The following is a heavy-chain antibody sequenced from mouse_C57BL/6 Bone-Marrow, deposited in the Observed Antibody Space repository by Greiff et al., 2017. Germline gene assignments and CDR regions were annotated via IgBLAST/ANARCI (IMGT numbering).Heavy chain of an antibody. Sequence: VKVVESGPELVKPGASVKISCKASGYAFSSSWMNWVKQRPGKGLEWIGRIYPGDGDTNYNGKFKGKATLTADKSSSTAYMQLSSLTSEDSAVYFCARYYDGYYFDVWGTGTTVTVSS. CDR1: GYAFSSSW. V-gene: IGHV1-82*01. CDR3: ARYYDGYYFDV. J-gene: IGHJ1*03. CDR2: IYPGDGDT. D-gene: IGHD2-3*01.